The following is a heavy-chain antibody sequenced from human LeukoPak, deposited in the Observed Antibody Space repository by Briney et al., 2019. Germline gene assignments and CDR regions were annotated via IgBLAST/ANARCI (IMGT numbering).Heavy chain of an antibody. CDR3: ARHTYYDYGMDV. J-gene: IGHJ6*02. CDR2: IYYSGST. V-gene: IGHV4-39*02. CDR1: GGSISSGTYY. Sequence: PSETLSLTCTVSGGSISSGTYYWGWIRQPPGKGLEWIGSIYYSGSTYYNPSLRSRVTISIDTSKNHFSLKLSSVTAADTAVYFCARHTYYDYGMDVWGQGTTVTVSS.